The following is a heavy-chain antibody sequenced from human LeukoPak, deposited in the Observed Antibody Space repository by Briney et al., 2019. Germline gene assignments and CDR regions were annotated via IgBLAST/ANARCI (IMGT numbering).Heavy chain of an antibody. CDR3: ARRPNSSGWYYYMDV. V-gene: IGHV4-38-2*02. CDR2: IYHSGST. CDR1: GYSISSGYY. J-gene: IGHJ6*03. D-gene: IGHD6-19*01. Sequence: SETLSLTCTVSGYSISSGYYWGWIRQPPGKGLEWIGSIYHSGSTYFNPSLKSRVTISVDTSKNQFSLKLSSVTAADTAVYYCARRPNSSGWYYYMDVWGKGTTVTISS.